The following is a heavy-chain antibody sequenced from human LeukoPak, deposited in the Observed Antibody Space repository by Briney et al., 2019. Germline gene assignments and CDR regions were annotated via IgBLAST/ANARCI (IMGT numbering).Heavy chain of an antibody. V-gene: IGHV4-39*07. J-gene: IGHJ4*02. CDR1: GGSISSSSYY. Sequence: ASETLSLTCTVSGGSISSSSYYWGWIRQPPGKGLEWIGSIYYSGSTYYNPSLKSRVTISVDTSKNQFSLKLSSVTAADTAVYYCARTYYYDSSGSIPFDYWGQGTLVTVSS. CDR2: IYYSGST. CDR3: ARTYYYDSSGSIPFDY. D-gene: IGHD3-22*01.